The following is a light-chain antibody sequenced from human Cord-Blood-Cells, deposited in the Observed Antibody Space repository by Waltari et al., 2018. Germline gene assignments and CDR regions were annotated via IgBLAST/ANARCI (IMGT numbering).Light chain of an antibody. CDR2: KDS. CDR1: AWTKQC. Sequence: SYELTQPPSVSVSPGQTVRITCSGDAWTKQCDYWYQQKPGQAPVLVIYKDSERPSGIPERFSGSSSGTTVTLTISGVQAEDEADYYCQSADSSGTYVFGTGTKVTVL. V-gene: IGLV3-25*03. CDR3: QSADSSGTYV. J-gene: IGLJ1*01.